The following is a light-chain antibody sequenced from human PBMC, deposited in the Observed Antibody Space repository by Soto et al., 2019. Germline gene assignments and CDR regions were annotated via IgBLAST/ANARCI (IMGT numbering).Light chain of an antibody. CDR3: GTWDSSLSVVM. CDR2: ENI. Sequence: QSVLTQPPSVSAAPGQKVTISCSGSSSNIGYNYVSWYQQLPGTAPRLLIYENIKRPSGIPDRFSGSKSGTSATLGITGLQTGDEADYYCGTWDSSLSVVMFGGGTKVTVL. J-gene: IGLJ3*02. CDR1: SSNIGYNY. V-gene: IGLV1-51*02.